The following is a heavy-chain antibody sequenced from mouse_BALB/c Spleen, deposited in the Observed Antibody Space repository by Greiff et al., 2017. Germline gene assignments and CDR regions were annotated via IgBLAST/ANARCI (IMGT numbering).Heavy chain of an antibody. D-gene: IGHD3-2*01. V-gene: IGHV1-31*01. J-gene: IGHJ2*01. CDR2: INPYNGAT. CDR3: ARGTARAKGFDY. CDR1: GYSFTGYY. Sequence: EVQGVESGPELVKPGASVKISCKASGYSFTGYYMHWVKQSHVKSLEWIGRINPYNGATSYNQNFKDKASLTVDKSSSTAYMELHSLTSEDSAVYYCARGTARAKGFDYWGQGTTLTVSS.